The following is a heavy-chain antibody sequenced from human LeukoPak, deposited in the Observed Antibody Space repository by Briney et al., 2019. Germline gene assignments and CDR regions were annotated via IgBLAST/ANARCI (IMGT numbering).Heavy chain of an antibody. J-gene: IGHJ5*02. Sequence: ASVKVSCKASGYTFTSYGISWVRQAPGQGLEWMGWISAYNGNTNYAQKLQGRVTMNTDTSTSTAYMELRSLRSDDTAVYYCARDGGIVVVPAANNWFDPWGQGTLVTVSS. D-gene: IGHD2-2*01. CDR1: GYTFTSYG. CDR2: ISAYNGNT. CDR3: ARDGGIVVVPAANNWFDP. V-gene: IGHV1-18*01.